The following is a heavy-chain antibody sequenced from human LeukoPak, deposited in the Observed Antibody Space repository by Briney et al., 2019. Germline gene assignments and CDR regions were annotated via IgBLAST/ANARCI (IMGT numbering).Heavy chain of an antibody. J-gene: IGHJ4*02. D-gene: IGHD3-3*01. CDR2: ISGSGGST. V-gene: IGHV3-23*01. CDR1: GFTFSSYA. Sequence: GGSLTLSSAASGFTFSSYAMSWVRQAPGKGLEWVSAISGSGGSTYYADSVKGRFTISRDNSKNTLYLQMNSLRAEDTAVYYCAKAREAWSGYSHFDYWGQGTLVTVSS. CDR3: AKAREAWSGYSHFDY.